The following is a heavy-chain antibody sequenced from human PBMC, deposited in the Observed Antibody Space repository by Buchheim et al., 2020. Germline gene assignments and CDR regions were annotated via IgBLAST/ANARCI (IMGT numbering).Heavy chain of an antibody. CDR1: GYTFTSYY. J-gene: IGHJ2*01. CDR3: ARDTLGYCSGGSCYRTNWYFDL. D-gene: IGHD2-15*01. V-gene: IGHV1-46*01. CDR2: INPSGGST. Sequence: QVQLVQSGAEVKKPGASVKVSCKASGYTFTSYYMHWVRQAPGQGLEWMGIINPSGGSTSYAQKFQGRVTMTRDTSTSPVYMELSSLRSEDTAVYYCARDTLGYCSGGSCYRTNWYFDLWGRGTL.